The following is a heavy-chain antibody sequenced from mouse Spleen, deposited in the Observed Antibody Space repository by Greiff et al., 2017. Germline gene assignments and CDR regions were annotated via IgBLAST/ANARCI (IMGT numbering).Heavy chain of an antibody. J-gene: IGHJ3*01. Sequence: EVKLQESGPGLVKPSQSLSLTCSVTGYSITSGYYWNWIRQFPGNKLEWMGYISYDGSNNYNPSLKNRISITRDTSKNQFFLKLNSVTTEDTATYYCARELGGGFAYWGQGTLVTVSA. CDR1: GYSITSGYY. V-gene: IGHV3-6*01. CDR3: ARELGGGFAY. CDR2: ISYDGSN. D-gene: IGHD4-1*01.